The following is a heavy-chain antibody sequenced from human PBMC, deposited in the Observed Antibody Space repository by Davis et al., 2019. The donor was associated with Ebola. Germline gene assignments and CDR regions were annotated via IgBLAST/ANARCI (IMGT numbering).Heavy chain of an antibody. V-gene: IGHV3-33*01. CDR1: GLTFSSYG. CDR3: ARVSIEGDFDY. J-gene: IGHJ4*02. D-gene: IGHD1-26*01. CDR2: IWYDGSNK. Sequence: GGSLRLSCVVSGLTFSSYGMHWVRQAPGKGLEWVAVIWYDGSNKYYADSVKGRFTISRDNSKNTLYLQMNSLRAEDTAVYYCARVSIEGDFDYWGQGTLVTVSS.